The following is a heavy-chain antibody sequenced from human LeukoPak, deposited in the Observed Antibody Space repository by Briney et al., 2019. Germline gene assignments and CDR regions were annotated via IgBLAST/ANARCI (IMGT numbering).Heavy chain of an antibody. CDR1: GFNFRKYG. CDR3: ARGDYSTLYYFDY. V-gene: IGHV3-30*03. Sequence: PGGSLRLSCAASGFNFRKYGIHWVRQAPRKGLEWVAVITYDGSNKYYADSVKGRFTISRDDSKNTLYLQMNSLRAEDTAVYYCARGDYSTLYYFDYWGQGALVTVSS. CDR2: ITYDGSNK. D-gene: IGHD4-11*01. J-gene: IGHJ4*02.